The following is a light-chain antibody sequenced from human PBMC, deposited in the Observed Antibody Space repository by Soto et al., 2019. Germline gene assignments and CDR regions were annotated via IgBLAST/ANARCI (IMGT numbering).Light chain of an antibody. CDR3: QQRTEWQRT. J-gene: IGKJ1*01. CDR2: DAS. Sequence: EVVLTQSPATLSLSPGESATVSCRASQSVGTYLAWYQQRPGQAPRLLIYDASNRATGVPARFSGSGSGTDFTLPISSREPDDFAVYYCQQRTEWQRTFGQGTEVEIK. CDR1: QSVGTY. V-gene: IGKV3-11*01.